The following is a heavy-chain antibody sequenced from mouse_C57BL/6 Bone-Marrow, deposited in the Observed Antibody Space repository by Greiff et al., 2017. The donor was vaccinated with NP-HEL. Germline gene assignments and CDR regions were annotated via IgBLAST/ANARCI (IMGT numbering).Heavy chain of an antibody. CDR1: GYTFTSYW. D-gene: IGHD1-1*01. V-gene: IGHV1-74*01. J-gene: IGHJ4*01. CDR3: AITYYYGSSSGNAMDY. Sequence: QVQLQQPGAELVKPGASVQVSCKASGYTFTSYWMHWVKHRPGQGLEWIGRIHPSDSDTNYNQKFKGKATLTVDKSSSTAYMQLSSLTSEDSAVYYCAITYYYGSSSGNAMDYWGQGTSVTVSS. CDR2: IHPSDSDT.